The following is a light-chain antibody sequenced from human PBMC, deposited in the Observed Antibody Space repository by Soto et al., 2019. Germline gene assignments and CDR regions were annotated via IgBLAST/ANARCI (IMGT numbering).Light chain of an antibody. J-gene: IGLJ1*01. V-gene: IGLV2-14*01. CDR3: SSYTISPYV. CDR2: DVS. Sequence: QSVLTQPASVSGSPGQSITISCTGTSSDVGGYNYVSWYQQHPGKAPKLMIYDVSNRPSGVSNRFSGSKSGNTASLTISGLQAEDEADYYCSSYTISPYVFGTGTKVTVL. CDR1: SSDVGGYNY.